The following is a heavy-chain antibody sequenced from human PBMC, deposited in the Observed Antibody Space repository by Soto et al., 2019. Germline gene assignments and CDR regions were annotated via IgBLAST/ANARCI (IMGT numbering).Heavy chain of an antibody. Sequence: SETLSLTCTVSGGSISGSSYYWGWIRQPPGKGLEWIGSIYYGGSTYYNPSLKSRVTISVDTSKNQFSLKLSSVTAADTAVYYCARQYGDPDYWGQGTLVTVSS. V-gene: IGHV4-39*01. J-gene: IGHJ4*02. CDR1: GGSISGSSYY. D-gene: IGHD2-21*02. CDR3: ARQYGDPDY. CDR2: IYYGGST.